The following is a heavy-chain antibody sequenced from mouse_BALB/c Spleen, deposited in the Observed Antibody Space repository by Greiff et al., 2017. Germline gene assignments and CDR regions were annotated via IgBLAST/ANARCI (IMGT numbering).Heavy chain of an antibody. CDR1: GFAFSSYD. Sequence: EVQLQESGGGLVKPGGSLKLSCAASGFAFSSYDMSWVRQTPEKRLEWVAYISSGGGSTYYPDTVKGRFTISRDNAKNTLYLQMSSLKSEDTAMYYCARRVRGYFDYWGQGTTLTVSS. V-gene: IGHV5-12-1*01. CDR3: ARRVRGYFDY. D-gene: IGHD2-14*01. CDR2: ISSGGGST. J-gene: IGHJ2*01.